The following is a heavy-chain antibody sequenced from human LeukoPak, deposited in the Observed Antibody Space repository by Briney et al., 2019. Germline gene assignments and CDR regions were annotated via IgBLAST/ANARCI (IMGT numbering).Heavy chain of an antibody. D-gene: IGHD5-12*01. CDR1: GYTFTKYG. Sequence: GASVKVSCKASGYTFTKYGITWVRQAPGQGLEWMGWISTYNGNTNYAQKLQGRVTMTTDTSTSTAYMELRSLRSDDTAVYYCAREGGYDGYGAFDIWGQGTMVTVSS. CDR2: ISTYNGNT. V-gene: IGHV1-18*01. CDR3: AREGGYDGYGAFDI. J-gene: IGHJ3*02.